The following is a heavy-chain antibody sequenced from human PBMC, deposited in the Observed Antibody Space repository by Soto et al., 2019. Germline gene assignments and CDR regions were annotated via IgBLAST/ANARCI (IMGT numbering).Heavy chain of an antibody. Sequence: PSETLSLTCAVYGGSFSGYYWSWIRQPPGKGLEWIGEINHSGSTNYNPSLKSRVTISVDTSKNQFSLKLSSVTAADTAVYYCAIMAYDSSGYYSWFDPWGQGTLVTVSS. CDR3: AIMAYDSSGYYSWFDP. CDR1: GGSFSGYY. V-gene: IGHV4-34*01. J-gene: IGHJ5*02. D-gene: IGHD3-22*01. CDR2: INHSGST.